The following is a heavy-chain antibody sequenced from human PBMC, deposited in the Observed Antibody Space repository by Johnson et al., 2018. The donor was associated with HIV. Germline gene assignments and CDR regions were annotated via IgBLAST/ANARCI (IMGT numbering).Heavy chain of an antibody. Sequence: VQLVESGGGLVQPGGSLRLSCAASGFIFSRYDMHWVRHVAGKGLEWVSAIGTTDDTYYPASVKGRFTISREDAKDSLYLQMNSLRAEDTAVYYCARGPPSSWYGDAFDFWGQGTMVTVSS. CDR3: ARGPPSSWYGDAFDF. CDR1: GFIFSRYD. D-gene: IGHD6-13*01. J-gene: IGHJ3*01. CDR2: IGTTDDT. V-gene: IGHV3-13*01.